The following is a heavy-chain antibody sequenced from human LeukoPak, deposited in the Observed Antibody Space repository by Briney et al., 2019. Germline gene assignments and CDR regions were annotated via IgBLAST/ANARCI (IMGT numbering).Heavy chain of an antibody. V-gene: IGHV3-23*01. CDR1: GFTFSSYA. D-gene: IGHD3-10*01. CDR2: ISGSGGST. CDR3: AKAINVLLWFGEFYFDY. J-gene: IGHJ4*02. Sequence: GGSLRLSCAASGFTFSSYAMSWVRQAPGKGLEWVSAISGSGGSTYYADSVKGRFTISRDNSKNTLYLQMNSLRAEDTAVYYCAKAINVLLWFGEFYFDYWGQGTLVTVSS.